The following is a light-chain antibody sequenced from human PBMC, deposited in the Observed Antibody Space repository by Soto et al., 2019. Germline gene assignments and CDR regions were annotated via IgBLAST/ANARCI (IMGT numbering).Light chain of an antibody. V-gene: IGLV1-40*01. CDR2: DNT. CDR3: QSYDTSPV. Sequence: QFVLTQPPSVSGAAGQRVTISCTGSRSNLGANYAVHWYQQLPGTAPKLLIYDNTKRPSGVPDRFSGSKSGTSASLAITGLRAEDEAYYFCQSYDTSPVFGGGTKLTVL. CDR1: RSNLGANYA. J-gene: IGLJ2*01.